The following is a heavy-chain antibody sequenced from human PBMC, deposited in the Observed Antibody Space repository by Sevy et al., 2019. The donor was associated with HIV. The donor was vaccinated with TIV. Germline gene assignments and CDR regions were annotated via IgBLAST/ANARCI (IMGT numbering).Heavy chain of an antibody. CDR2: IYYSGFT. J-gene: IGHJ6*02. Sequence: SETLSLTCSVSGDSTSGYYWSWIRQPPGKGLQWIGYIYYSGFTNYNPSLKSRVTISEDTSKNQLSLRVTSVTAADTAVYYCARTTPYYYYAVDVWGQGTTVTVSS. D-gene: IGHD4-17*01. CDR1: GDSTSGYY. CDR3: ARTTPYYYYAVDV. V-gene: IGHV4-59*01.